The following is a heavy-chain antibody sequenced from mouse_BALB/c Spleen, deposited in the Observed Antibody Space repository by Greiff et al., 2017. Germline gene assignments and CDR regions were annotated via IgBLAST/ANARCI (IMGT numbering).Heavy chain of an antibody. CDR1: GYSITSDYA. V-gene: IGHV3-2*02. CDR3: ARWGGITTEYAMDY. D-gene: IGHD2-4*01. Sequence: EVQLQESGPGLVKPSQSLSLTCTVTGYSITSDYAWNWIRQFPGNKLEWMGYISYSGSTSYNPSLKSRISITRDTSKNQFFLQLNSVTTEDTATYYCARWGGITTEYAMDYWGQGTSVTVSS. CDR2: ISYSGST. J-gene: IGHJ4*01.